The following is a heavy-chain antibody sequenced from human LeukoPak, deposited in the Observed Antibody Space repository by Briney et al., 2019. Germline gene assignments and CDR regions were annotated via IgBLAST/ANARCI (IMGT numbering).Heavy chain of an antibody. CDR1: GFTFSSYS. Sequence: PGGSLRLSCAASGFTFSSYSMNWVRQAPGKGLGWVSAISGSGGSTYYADSVKGRFTISRDNSKNTLYLQMNSLRAEDTAVYYCAKGTETRAYSYYGMDVWGQGTTVTVSS. CDR3: AKGTETRAYSYYGMDV. V-gene: IGHV3-23*01. CDR2: ISGSGGST. J-gene: IGHJ6*02.